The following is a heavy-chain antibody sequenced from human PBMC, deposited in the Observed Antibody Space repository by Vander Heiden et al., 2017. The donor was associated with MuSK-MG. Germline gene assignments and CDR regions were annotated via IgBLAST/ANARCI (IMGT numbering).Heavy chain of an antibody. Sequence: QVRLVQSGPDVTKPGASVTVSCTASASVFNAHYPHWVRRGPGQRLEWMGWMNPASGRTSYAQKFQGRPTMTRDRSTATAYMELSSLSSDDTAVYFCARDVMKKFGEPLVMPEECFDYWGQGTLVTVS. CDR1: ASVFNAHY. J-gene: IGHJ4*02. D-gene: IGHD3-16*01. V-gene: IGHV1-2*02. CDR2: MNPASGRT. CDR3: ARDVMKKFGEPLVMPEECFDY.